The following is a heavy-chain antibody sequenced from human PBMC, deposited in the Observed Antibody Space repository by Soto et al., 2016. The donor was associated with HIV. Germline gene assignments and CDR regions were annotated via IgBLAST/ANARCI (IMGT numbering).Heavy chain of an antibody. V-gene: IGHV1-8*01. J-gene: IGHJ4*02. CDR2: MNPNNGNT. Sequence: QVQLVQSGAEVKKPGASVKVSCKASGYTFTNYDINWVRQATGQGLEWMGAMNPNNGNTDYGLQFQGRVAITRDTSVSTAYMELSSLRSDDTAVYYCSRGDYWGQGTLVTVSS. CDR3: SRGDY. CDR1: GYTFTNYD.